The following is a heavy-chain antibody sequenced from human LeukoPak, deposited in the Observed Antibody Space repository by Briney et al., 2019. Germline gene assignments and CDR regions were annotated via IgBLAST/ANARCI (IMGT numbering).Heavy chain of an antibody. D-gene: IGHD6-19*01. CDR1: GYTFTSYY. V-gene: IGHV1-46*01. Sequence: PGASVKVSCKASGYTFTSYYMHWVRQAPGQGLEWMGIINPSGGSTSYAQKFQGRVTMTRDTSTSTVYMELSSLRSEDTAVYYCARGGGGEEWPVLFIHPYYFDYWGQGTLVTVSS. J-gene: IGHJ4*02. CDR2: INPSGGST. CDR3: ARGGGGEEWPVLFIHPYYFDY.